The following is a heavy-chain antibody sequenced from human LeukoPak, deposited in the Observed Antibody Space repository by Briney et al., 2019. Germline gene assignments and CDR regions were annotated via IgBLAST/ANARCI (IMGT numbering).Heavy chain of an antibody. D-gene: IGHD3-22*01. J-gene: IGHJ4*02. CDR2: IYYSGST. CDR3: ARGRSEYYDSSGYYYVLFSFDY. V-gene: IGHV4-30-4*01. CDR1: GGSISSGDYY. Sequence: SETLSLTCTVSGGSISSGDYYWSWIRQPPGKGLEWIGYIYYSGSTYYNPSLKSRVTISVDTSKNQFSLKLSSVTAADTAVYYCARGRSEYYDSSGYYYVLFSFDYWGQGTLVTVSS.